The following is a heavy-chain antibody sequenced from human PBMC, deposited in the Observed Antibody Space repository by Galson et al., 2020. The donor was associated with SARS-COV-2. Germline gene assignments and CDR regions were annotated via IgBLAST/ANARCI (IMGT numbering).Heavy chain of an antibody. CDR3: ARGPRFGELLSPFDS. D-gene: IGHD3-10*01. Sequence: TGGSLRLSCAASGFTFSSYAMHWVRQAPGKGLEWVAVISNDGSNRYYADSVKGRFTISRDNSKNTLFLQMNSLRVEDTAVYYCARGPRFGELLSPFDSWGQGTLVTASS. CDR1: GFTFSSYA. CDR2: ISNDGSNR. V-gene: IGHV3-30-3*01. J-gene: IGHJ4*02.